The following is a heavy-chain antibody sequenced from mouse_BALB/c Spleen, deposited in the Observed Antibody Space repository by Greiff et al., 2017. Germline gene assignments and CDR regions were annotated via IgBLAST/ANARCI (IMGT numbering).Heavy chain of an antibody. Sequence: EVQLQQSGGGLVQPGGSLKLSCAASGFTFSSYGMSWVRQTPDKRLELVATINSNGGSTYYPDSVKGRFTISRDNAKNTLYLQMSSLKSEDTAMYYCARDQSYYGYSMDYWGQGTSVTVSS. CDR3: ARDQSYYGYSMDY. V-gene: IGHV5-6-3*01. J-gene: IGHJ4*01. CDR2: INSNGGST. D-gene: IGHD1-2*01. CDR1: GFTFSSYG.